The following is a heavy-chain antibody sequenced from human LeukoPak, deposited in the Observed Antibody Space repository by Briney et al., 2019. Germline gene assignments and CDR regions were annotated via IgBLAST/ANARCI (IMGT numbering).Heavy chain of an antibody. CDR1: GFTFSSSA. D-gene: IGHD7-27*01. V-gene: IGHV3-23*01. CDR2: ISNNGGYT. J-gene: IGHJ4*02. CDR3: AKDGGLWVSAHWGDS. Sequence: GGSLRLSCAASGFTFSSSAMSWVRQAPGKGLEWVSAISNNGGYTYYADSVQGRFTVSRDNSKNTLFLQMNSLRAEDTAVYYCAKDGGLWVSAHWGDSWGRGTLVTVSS.